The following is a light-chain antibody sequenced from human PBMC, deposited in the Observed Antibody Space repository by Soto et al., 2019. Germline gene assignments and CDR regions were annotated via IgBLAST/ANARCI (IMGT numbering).Light chain of an antibody. CDR1: QGIRYD. CDR2: AAS. J-gene: IGKJ1*01. CDR3: QQYNSYSKT. V-gene: IGKV1-17*01. Sequence: IQMTQPPSSLSASVGDRLTITCRASQGIRYDLGWCQQKPGNAPKLLIYAASSLESGVPSRFSGSGSGTEFTLTISSLQPDDSASYYCQQYNSYSKTFGQGTKVDIK.